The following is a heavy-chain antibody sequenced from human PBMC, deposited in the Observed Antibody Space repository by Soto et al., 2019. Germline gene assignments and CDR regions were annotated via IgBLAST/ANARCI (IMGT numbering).Heavy chain of an antibody. J-gene: IGHJ5*02. Sequence: GSLRLSCAASGFTFSSYTMNWVRQAPGKGLEWVSSISSTNSYIYYEDSVKGRFTISRDNAKNSLYLQMNSLRADDTAIYYCVRGSPSRGFDPWGQGTLVTVSS. CDR1: GFTFSSYT. CDR3: VRGSPSRGFDP. CDR2: ISSTNSYI. V-gene: IGHV3-21*01.